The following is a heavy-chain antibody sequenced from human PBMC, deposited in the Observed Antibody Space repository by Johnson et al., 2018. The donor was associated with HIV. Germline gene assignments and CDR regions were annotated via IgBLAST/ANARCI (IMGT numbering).Heavy chain of an antibody. Sequence: VQLVESGGGVVQPGRSLRLSCAASGFTFRNYGMHWVRQAPGKGLEWVAVISYDGSNKYYVDSVKGRFTISRDNAKNSLYLQMNSLRAEDTAVYYCARGDGATGYHDALDIWGQGTMVTVSS. CDR1: GFTFRNYG. CDR3: ARGDGATGYHDALDI. D-gene: IGHD1-26*01. CDR2: ISYDGSNK. V-gene: IGHV3-33*05. J-gene: IGHJ3*02.